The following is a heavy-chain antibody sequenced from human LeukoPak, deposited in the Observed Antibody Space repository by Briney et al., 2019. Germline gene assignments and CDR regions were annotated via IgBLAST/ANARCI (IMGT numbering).Heavy chain of an antibody. D-gene: IGHD4-17*01. J-gene: IGHJ3*02. CDR1: GFTFSSYG. Sequence: PGRSLRLSCAASGFTFSSYGMHWVRQAPGKGLEWVAVIWYDGSNKYYADSVKGRFTISRDNSKNTLYLQMNSLRAEDTAVYYCARSYGDDGAFDIWGQGTMVTVSS. V-gene: IGHV3-33*01. CDR3: ARSYGDDGAFDI. CDR2: IWYDGSNK.